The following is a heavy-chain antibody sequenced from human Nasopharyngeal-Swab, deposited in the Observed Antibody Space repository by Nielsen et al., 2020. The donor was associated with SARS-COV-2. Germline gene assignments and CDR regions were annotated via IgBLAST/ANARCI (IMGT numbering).Heavy chain of an antibody. CDR3: AIRRQLWSHDGLGY. CDR1: GGSISSYY. Sequence: SETLSLTCTLSGGSISSYYWSWIRQPPGKGLEWIGYIYYSGSTNYNPSLKSRVTTSLDTSKNQCSLKLSSVTAADTAVYYCAIRRQLWSHDGLGYWGQGTMVTVSS. V-gene: IGHV4-59*12. D-gene: IGHD5-18*01. CDR2: IYYSGST. J-gene: IGHJ4*02.